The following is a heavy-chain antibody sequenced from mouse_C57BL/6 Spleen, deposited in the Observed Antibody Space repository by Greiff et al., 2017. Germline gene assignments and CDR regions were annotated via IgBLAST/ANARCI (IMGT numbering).Heavy chain of an antibody. D-gene: IGHD4-1*01. V-gene: IGHV5-6*01. CDR2: ISSGGSYT. CDR3: ARRVDWDYFDY. J-gene: IGHJ2*01. Sequence: EVQLVESGGDLVKPGGSLKLSCAASGFTFSSYGMSWVRQTPDKRLEWVATISSGGSYTYYPDSVKGRFTLSRDTATNTLYLQLSSLRSEDTAMYYCARRVDWDYFDYWGQGTTLTVSA. CDR1: GFTFSSYG.